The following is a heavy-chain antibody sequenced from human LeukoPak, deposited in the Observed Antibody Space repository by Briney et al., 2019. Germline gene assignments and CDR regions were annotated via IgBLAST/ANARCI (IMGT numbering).Heavy chain of an antibody. J-gene: IGHJ6*03. CDR2: ISSSSSYI. CDR3: ARDPYSGNYGNYYYYYMDV. D-gene: IGHD1-26*01. CDR1: GFTFGDYA. Sequence: GGSLRLSCTASGFTFGDYAMTWVRQAPGKGLEWVSSISSSSSYIYYADSVKGRFTISRDNPKNSLYLQMNSLRAEDTAVYYCARDPYSGNYGNYYYYYMDVWGKGTTVTISS. V-gene: IGHV3-21*01.